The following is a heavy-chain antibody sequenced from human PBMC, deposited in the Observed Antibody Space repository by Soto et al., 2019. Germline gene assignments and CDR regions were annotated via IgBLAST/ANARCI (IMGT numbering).Heavy chain of an antibody. CDR1: GGTFSDYA. D-gene: IGHD5-12*01. V-gene: IGHV4-34*01. Sequence: PSETLSLSCAVYGGTFSDYAWSWIRQPPGKGLEWIGEINHSGSTNYNPSLKSRVTISVDTSKNQFSLKLSSLIAVDTAVYYGARLALEGYLDYWGQGTLVPVSS. CDR3: ARLALEGYLDY. J-gene: IGHJ4*02. CDR2: INHSGST.